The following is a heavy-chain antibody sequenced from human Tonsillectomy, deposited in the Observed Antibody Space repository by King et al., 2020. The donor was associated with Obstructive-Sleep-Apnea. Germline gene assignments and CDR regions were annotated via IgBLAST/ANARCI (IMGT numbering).Heavy chain of an antibody. V-gene: IGHV5-51*01. CDR2: IYPGDSDT. D-gene: IGHD6-19*01. CDR3: ARHNDSRSVAATGFYYGMDV. Sequence: VQLVQSGAEIKKPGESLKISCKTSGYNFTNFWIAWVRQVPGRGLEWMGIIYPGDSDTRYSPSLQGQVTISADKSISTTYLQWSTLKASDTAVYYCARHNDSRSVAATGFYYGMDVWGQGTTVTVSS. J-gene: IGHJ6*02. CDR1: GYNFTNFW.